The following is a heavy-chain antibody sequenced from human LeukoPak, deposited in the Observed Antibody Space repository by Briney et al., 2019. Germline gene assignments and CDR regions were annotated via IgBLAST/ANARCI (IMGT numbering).Heavy chain of an antibody. V-gene: IGHV3-23*01. CDR3: AKDLGQRWLQSDAFDF. CDR1: GFTFSSYA. J-gene: IGHJ3*01. D-gene: IGHD5-12*01. CDR2: IGGSGGST. Sequence: GGSLRLSCAASGFTFSSYAMNWVRQAPGKGLEWVSGIGGSGGSTFYADSVKGRFTISRDNSKDTVHLQINSLRAEDTALYYCAKDLGQRWLQSDAFDFWGQGTMVTVSS.